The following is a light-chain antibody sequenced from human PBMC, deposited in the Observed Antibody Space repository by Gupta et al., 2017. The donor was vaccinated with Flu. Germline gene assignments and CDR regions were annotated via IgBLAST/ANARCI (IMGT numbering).Light chain of an antibody. CDR1: QRLLHSNGYNY. J-gene: IGKJ2*01. CDR2: LGS. CDR3: IQSPQSPQT. V-gene: IGKV2-28*01. Sequence: VTPGEPAPISCRSSQRLLHSNGYNYLDSSLQKPWQSPQLLIYLGSNRASGVPGRFRGSGSGTDFTLQISIVEAGDVGVYYCIQSPQSPQTFGPGTRLELK.